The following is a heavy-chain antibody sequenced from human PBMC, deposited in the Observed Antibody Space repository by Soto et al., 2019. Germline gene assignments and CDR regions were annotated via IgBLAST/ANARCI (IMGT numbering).Heavy chain of an antibody. V-gene: IGHV3-7*01. Sequence: AGGSLRLSCAASGFTFSSYWMSWVRQAPGKGLEWVANIKQDGSEKYYADSVKGRFTISRDNAKNTLYLQMNSLRAEDTAVYYCARGEDDFWSGYYYGLDVWGQGTTVTVSS. CDR2: IKQDGSEK. CDR3: ARGEDDFWSGYYYGLDV. D-gene: IGHD3-3*01. CDR1: GFTFSSYW. J-gene: IGHJ6*02.